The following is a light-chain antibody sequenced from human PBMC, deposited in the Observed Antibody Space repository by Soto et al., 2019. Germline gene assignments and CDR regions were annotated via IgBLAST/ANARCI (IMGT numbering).Light chain of an antibody. CDR1: SSDVGGYNY. CDR2: GVT. J-gene: IGLJ1*01. Sequence: QSALTQPASVSGSPGQSITISCTGTSSDVGGYNYVSWYQQHPGIAPKLLIYGVTNRPSGVSTRFSGSKSGNTASLTISGLQAEDEADYHCSSYTSASTLLYLFGTGPRSPS. V-gene: IGLV2-14*01. CDR3: SSYTSASTLLYL.